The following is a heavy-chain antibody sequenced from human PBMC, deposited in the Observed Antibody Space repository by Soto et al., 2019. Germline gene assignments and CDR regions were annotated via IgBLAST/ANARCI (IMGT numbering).Heavy chain of an antibody. D-gene: IGHD1-1*01. CDR2: MSHSGGT. CDR3: ARVERGTATTVVDAFDI. Sequence: QVQLQQWGAGLLKPSETLSLTCAVYGGFVSSGSYYWSWIRQPPGKGLEWIGAMSHSGGTHFNPSLKSRDTIWVDTSKNQFSLKKSSVTAAYTALYYCARVERGTATTVVDAFDIWGPGTMVTVSS. V-gene: IGHV4-34*01. J-gene: IGHJ3*02. CDR1: GGFVSSGSYY.